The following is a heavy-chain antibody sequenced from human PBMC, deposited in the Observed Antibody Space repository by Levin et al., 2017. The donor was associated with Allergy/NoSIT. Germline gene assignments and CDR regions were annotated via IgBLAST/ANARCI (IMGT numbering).Heavy chain of an antibody. CDR2: ISYDGSNI. D-gene: IGHD3-22*01. CDR1: GFTFSSYA. Sequence: SCAASGFTFSSYAMHWVRQAPGKGLEWVAVISYDGSNIYYADSVKGRFTISRDNSKNTLYLQMNSLRAEDTAVYYCARDTYYYDSSGDFFDYWGQGTLVTVSS. CDR3: ARDTYYYDSSGDFFDY. J-gene: IGHJ4*02. V-gene: IGHV3-30-3*01.